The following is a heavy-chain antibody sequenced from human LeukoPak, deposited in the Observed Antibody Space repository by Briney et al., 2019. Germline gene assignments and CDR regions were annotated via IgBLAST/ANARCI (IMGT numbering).Heavy chain of an antibody. CDR2: IFHSGST. D-gene: IGHD3-10*01. J-gene: IGHJ6*03. Sequence: SETLSLTCTVSGYSISSGYYWGWIRQPPGKGLEWIGNIFHSGSTYYNPSLKSRVTISVDTSKNQFSLKLSSVTAADTAVYYCARHASYYYGSGSYYYYYYYMDVWGKGTTVTISS. V-gene: IGHV4-38-2*02. CDR3: ARHASYYYGSGSYYYYYYYMDV. CDR1: GYSISSGYY.